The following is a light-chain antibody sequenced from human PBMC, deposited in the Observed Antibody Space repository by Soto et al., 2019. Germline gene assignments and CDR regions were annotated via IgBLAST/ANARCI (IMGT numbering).Light chain of an antibody. CDR3: SSYASSNHVV. CDR2: GVS. Sequence: QSVLTQPPSASGSPGQSVTISCTGTSSDVGGYNYVSWYQQHPGKAPKVMIYGVSKRPSGVPDRFSGSKSGNTASLTVSGLQAEDEADYYCSSYASSNHVVFGGGTKLTVL. J-gene: IGLJ2*01. V-gene: IGLV2-8*01. CDR1: SSDVGGYNY.